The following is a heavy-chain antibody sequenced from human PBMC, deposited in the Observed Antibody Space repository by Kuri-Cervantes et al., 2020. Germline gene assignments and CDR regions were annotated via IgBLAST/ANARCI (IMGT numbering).Heavy chain of an antibody. CDR3: AKDRIGYSSSWAPDY. CDR2: IWYDGSNK. D-gene: IGHD6-13*01. J-gene: IGHJ4*02. Sequence: LSLTCAASGFTFSSYGMHWVRQAPGKGLEWVAVIWYDGSNKYYADSVKGRFTISRDNSKNTLYLQMNSLRAEDTAVYYCAKDRIGYSSSWAPDYWGQGTLVTVSS. V-gene: IGHV3-33*06. CDR1: GFTFSSYG.